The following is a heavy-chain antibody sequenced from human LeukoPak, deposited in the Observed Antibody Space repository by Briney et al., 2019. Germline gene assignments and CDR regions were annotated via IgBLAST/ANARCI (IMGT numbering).Heavy chain of an antibody. J-gene: IGHJ4*02. CDR1: GFTFSSYA. V-gene: IGHV3-23*01. Sequence: PGGSLRLSCAASGFTFSSYAMSWVRQAPGKGLEWISAISGSGGSTYYADSVKGRFTISRDDSKNTLYLQMNSLRAEDTAVYYCAKRVLSTNYYFDYWGQGTLVTVSS. D-gene: IGHD2-8*01. CDR3: AKRVLSTNYYFDY. CDR2: ISGSGGST.